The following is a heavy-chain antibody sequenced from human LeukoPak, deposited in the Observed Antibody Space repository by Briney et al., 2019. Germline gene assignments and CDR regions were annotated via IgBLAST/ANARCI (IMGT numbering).Heavy chain of an antibody. V-gene: IGHV1-2*02. CDR1: GYTFTDYY. CDR2: INPNSGGT. CDR3: AKADRLHGGPYLIGP. J-gene: IGHJ5*02. D-gene: IGHD2-21*01. Sequence: ASVKVSCKTSGYTFTDYYLHWVRQAPGQGLEWMGWINPNSGGTSSAQKFQGRVTMTRDTSITTVCMEVSWLTSDDTAIYYCAKADRLHGGPYLIGPWGQGTLVTVSS.